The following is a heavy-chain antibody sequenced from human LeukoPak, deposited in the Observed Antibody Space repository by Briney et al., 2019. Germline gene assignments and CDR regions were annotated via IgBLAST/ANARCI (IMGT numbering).Heavy chain of an antibody. V-gene: IGHV3-7*03. Sequence: GGSLRLSCAASGFTFSSYAISWVRQAPGKGLEWVANIKQDGSQIYYVGSVRGRFTIPRDNAKKLVHLQMDALRAEDTAIYYCTCAEGFGKLSFSFDYWGQGIQVTVSS. CDR2: IKQDGSQI. J-gene: IGHJ4*02. CDR3: TCAEGFGKLSFSFDY. CDR1: GFTFSSYA. D-gene: IGHD3-10*01.